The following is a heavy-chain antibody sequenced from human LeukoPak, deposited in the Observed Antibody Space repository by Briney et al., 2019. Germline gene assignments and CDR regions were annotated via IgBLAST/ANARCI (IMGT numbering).Heavy chain of an antibody. Sequence: PGGSLRLSCAASGFTFSSYEMNWVRQAPGKGLEWVSYISSSGSTIYYADSVKGRFTIFRDNAKNSLYLQMNSLRAEDTAVYYCARSLPVLRYFDWLLSPLDYWGQGTLVTVSS. CDR3: ARSLPVLRYFDWLLSPLDY. D-gene: IGHD3-9*01. CDR1: GFTFSSYE. J-gene: IGHJ4*02. CDR2: ISSSGSTI. V-gene: IGHV3-48*03.